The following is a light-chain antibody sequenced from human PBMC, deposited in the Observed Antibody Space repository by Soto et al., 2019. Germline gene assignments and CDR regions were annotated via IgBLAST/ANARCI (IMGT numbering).Light chain of an antibody. V-gene: IGLV1-40*01. Sequence: QSVLTPPPSVSGAPGQRVTISCTGSSSNIGACYDVHWYLHLPGTAPKLLIFGNSHRPSGVPDRFSASKSGTSASLAITGLQAEDEADYYCQSYDNTLSGVVFGGGTKLTVL. CDR3: QSYDNTLSGVV. CDR1: SSNIGACYD. CDR2: GNS. J-gene: IGLJ2*01.